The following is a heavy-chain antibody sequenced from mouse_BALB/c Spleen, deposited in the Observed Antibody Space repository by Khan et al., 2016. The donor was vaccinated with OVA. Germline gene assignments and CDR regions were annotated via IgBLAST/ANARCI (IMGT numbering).Heavy chain of an antibody. CDR1: GYSFSTYY. J-gene: IGHJ3*01. D-gene: IGHD1-1*01. Sequence: IQLVQSGPELMKPGASVKISCKASGYSFSTYYIHWVTRSHGKTLEWIGYIDPFNGGATYNQKFKDKATLTVDKSSSTPYMHLASLTSEDSAVYYCTRHGSTSGFAYWGQGTLVTVSA. CDR2: IDPFNGGA. V-gene: IGHV1S135*01. CDR3: TRHGSTSGFAY.